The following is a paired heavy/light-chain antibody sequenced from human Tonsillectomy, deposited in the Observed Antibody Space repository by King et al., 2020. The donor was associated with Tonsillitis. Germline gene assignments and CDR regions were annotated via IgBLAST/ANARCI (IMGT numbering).Heavy chain of an antibody. CDR3: AREKYGSGSWTHY. V-gene: IGHV3-30*01. D-gene: IGHD3-10*01. J-gene: IGHJ4*02. CDR1: GFIFSNYV. Sequence: QVQLVESGGGVVQPGRSLRLSCAASGFIFSNYVMHWVRQAPGKGLEWVAVISYDGSTKYDGSNTHYADSVKGRFTISRDNSRNTLYLQMNSLRAEDTAVYYCAREKYGSGSWTHYWGQGTLVIVSS. CDR2: ISYDGSTK.
Light chain of an antibody. V-gene: IGKV1-5*03. CDR1: QSISSW. CDR3: QQYNRYWT. Sequence: DIQMTQSPSTLSASVGDRVTITCRASQSISSWLAWYQQKPGKAPKVLIYKASTLESGVPSRFSGSGSGTEFTLTISSLQPDDFATYYCQQYNRYWTFGQGTKVEIK. J-gene: IGKJ1*01. CDR2: KAS.